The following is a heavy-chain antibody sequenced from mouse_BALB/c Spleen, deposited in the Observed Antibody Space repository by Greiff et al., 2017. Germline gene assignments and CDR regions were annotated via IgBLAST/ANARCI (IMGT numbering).Heavy chain of an antibody. CDR1: GYTFSSYW. Sequence: QVQLKESGAELMKPGASVKISCKATGYTFSSYWIEWVKQRPGHGLEWIGEILPGSGSTNYNEKFKGKATFTADTSSNTAYMQLSSLTSEDSAVYYCARSVPITTHYAMDYWGQGTSVTVSS. D-gene: IGHD2-4*01. V-gene: IGHV1-9*01. CDR2: ILPGSGST. J-gene: IGHJ4*01. CDR3: ARSVPITTHYAMDY.